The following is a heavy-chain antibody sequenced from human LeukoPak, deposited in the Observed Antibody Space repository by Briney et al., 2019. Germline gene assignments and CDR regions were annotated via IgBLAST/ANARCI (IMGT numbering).Heavy chain of an antibody. V-gene: IGHV4-39*01. D-gene: IGHD6-25*01. Sequence: SETLSLTCVVSGVSIRSDAYYWGWIRPPPGKGLEWIGNYHNGNSYYNPSLKSRVTISEDTSGNQFSLRVTSVTAADTAVYYCARLRDSTGLYFYYYMDVWGEGTTVTVSS. CDR1: GVSIRSDAYY. J-gene: IGHJ6*03. CDR3: ARLRDSTGLYFYYYMDV. CDR2: YHNGNS.